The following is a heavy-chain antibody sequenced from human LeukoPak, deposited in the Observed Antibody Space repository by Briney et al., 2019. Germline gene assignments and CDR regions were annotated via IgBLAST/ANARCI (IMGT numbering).Heavy chain of an antibody. CDR1: GYTFTGYY. CDR3: ASRSTRSAGYYYYGMDV. V-gene: IGHV1-2*02. CDR2: INPNSGGT. J-gene: IGHJ6*02. Sequence: ASVKVSCKASGYTFTGYYMHWVRQAPGQGLEWMGWINPNSGGTNYAQKFQGRVTMTRDTSISTAYMELSRLRSDDTAVYYCASRSTRSAGYYYYGMDVWGQGTTVTVSS.